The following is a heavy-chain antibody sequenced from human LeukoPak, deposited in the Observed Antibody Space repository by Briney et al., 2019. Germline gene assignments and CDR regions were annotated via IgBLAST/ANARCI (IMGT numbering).Heavy chain of an antibody. CDR3: AREAYYYYYMDV. CDR2: ISSSGSTI. V-gene: IGHV3-48*03. J-gene: IGHJ6*03. Sequence: PGGSLRLSCVASGFTFSSYEMNWVRQAPGKGLEWVSYISSSGSTIYYADSVKGRFTISRDNAKNSLYLQMNSLRAEDTAVYYCAREAYYYYYMDVWGKGTTVTVSS. CDR1: GFTFSSYE.